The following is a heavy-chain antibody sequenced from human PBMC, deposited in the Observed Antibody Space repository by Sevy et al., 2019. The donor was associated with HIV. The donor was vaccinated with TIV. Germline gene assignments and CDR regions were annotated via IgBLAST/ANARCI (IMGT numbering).Heavy chain of an antibody. CDR2: FFHSNSP. Sequence: SETLSLTCTVSGNSLSSDDYYWSWVRQPPGKGLEWIAYFFHSNSPKYRPSLKSRLAISIDTSKNLFSLKVTSVTAADSAVYYCARSQNVDSAPCDYWGQGTPVTVSS. J-gene: IGHJ4*02. D-gene: IGHD5-18*01. V-gene: IGHV4-30-4*08. CDR3: ARSQNVDSAPCDY. CDR1: GNSLSSDDYY.